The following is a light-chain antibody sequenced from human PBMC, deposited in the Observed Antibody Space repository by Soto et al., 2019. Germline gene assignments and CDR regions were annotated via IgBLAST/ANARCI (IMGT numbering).Light chain of an antibody. CDR2: LAS. Sequence: DIQMTQSPSTLSAFVGDRVTITCRASQSISTSLAWYQQKPRKAPKLLIYLASTLESGVPARFGGSGSGTEFTLSISSLQPDDFAIYYCQQYGSSSRTFGQGTKVDIK. V-gene: IGKV1-5*03. CDR1: QSISTS. CDR3: QQYGSSSRT. J-gene: IGKJ1*01.